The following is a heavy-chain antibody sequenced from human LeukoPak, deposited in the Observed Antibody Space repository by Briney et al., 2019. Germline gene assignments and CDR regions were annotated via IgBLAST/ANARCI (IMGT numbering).Heavy chain of an antibody. D-gene: IGHD3-22*01. J-gene: IGHJ2*01. CDR2: INHSGST. Sequence: SETLSLTCAVYGGSFSGYYWSWIRQPPGKELEWIGEINHSGSTNYNPSLKSRVTISVDTSKNQFSLKLSSVTAADTAVYYCARGRHYYDSSGYYPKKYFDLWGRGTLVTVSS. CDR1: GGSFSGYY. CDR3: ARGRHYYDSSGYYPKKYFDL. V-gene: IGHV4-34*01.